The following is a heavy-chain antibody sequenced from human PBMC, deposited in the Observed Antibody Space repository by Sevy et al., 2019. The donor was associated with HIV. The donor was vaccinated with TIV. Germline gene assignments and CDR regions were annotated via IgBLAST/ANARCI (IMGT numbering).Heavy chain of an antibody. CDR2: IIPIFGTA. CDR3: ASDPYAHAFDI. Sequence: ASVKVSCKASGGTFSSYAISWVRQAPGRGLEWMGGIIPIFGTANYAQKFQGRVTTTADKSTSTAYMELSSLRSEDTAVYYCASDPYAHAFDIWGQGTMVTVSS. D-gene: IGHD2-2*01. CDR1: GGTFSSYA. J-gene: IGHJ3*02. V-gene: IGHV1-69*06.